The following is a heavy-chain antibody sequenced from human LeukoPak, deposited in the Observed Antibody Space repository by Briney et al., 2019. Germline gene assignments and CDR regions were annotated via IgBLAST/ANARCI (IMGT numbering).Heavy chain of an antibody. CDR3: ARLGPYYDFWSGYLPLDY. V-gene: IGHV4-39*01. Sequence: SETLSLTCTVSGGSISSSTYSWGWIRQPPGKGLEWIGNIYYSGTTYYNPSLKSRLTISVDTSKNQFSLKLSSVTAADTAVYYCARLGPYYDFWSGYLPLDYWGQGTLVTVSS. CDR2: IYYSGTT. CDR1: GGSISSSTYS. J-gene: IGHJ4*02. D-gene: IGHD3-3*01.